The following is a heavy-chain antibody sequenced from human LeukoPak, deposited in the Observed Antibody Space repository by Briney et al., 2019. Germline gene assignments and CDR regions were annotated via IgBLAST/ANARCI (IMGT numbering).Heavy chain of an antibody. CDR3: ARANYDFWSGYYSNWFDP. V-gene: IGHV4-59*01. Sequence: PSETLSLTCTVSGGSISSYYWSWIRQPPGKGLEWIGYIYYSGSTNYNPSLKGRVTISVDTSKNQFSLKLSSVTAADTAVYYCARANYDFWSGYYSNWFDPWGQGTLVTVSS. CDR1: GGSISSYY. D-gene: IGHD3-3*01. CDR2: IYYSGST. J-gene: IGHJ5*02.